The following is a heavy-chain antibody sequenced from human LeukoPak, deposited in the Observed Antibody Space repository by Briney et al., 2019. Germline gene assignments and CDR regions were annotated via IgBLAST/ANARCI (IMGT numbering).Heavy chain of an antibody. V-gene: IGHV5-51*01. CDR2: IYPGDSDT. CDR1: GSIFTSSW. D-gene: IGHD1-20*01. J-gene: IGHJ4*02. CDR3: ARGGQNNWVYFDY. Sequence: GESLKISCQTSGSIFTSSWIGWVRQLPGKGLEWMGIIYPGDSDTRYSPSFQGQVTISADKSISTAYLQWSSLKASDTAVYYCARGGQNNWVYFDYWGQGTLVTVSS.